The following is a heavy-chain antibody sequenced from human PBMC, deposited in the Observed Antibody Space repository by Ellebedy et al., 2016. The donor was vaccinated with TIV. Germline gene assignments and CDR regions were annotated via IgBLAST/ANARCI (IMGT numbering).Heavy chain of an antibody. CDR2: IKQDGSEK. Sequence: GESLKISCAASGFTFSNYWMSWVRQAPGEGLEWVANIKQDGSEKYYVDSVKGRFTISRDNAKNSLYLQMSSLRVEDTAVYYCAKMPDFDYWGQGTLVTVSS. V-gene: IGHV3-7*03. CDR1: GFTFSNYW. CDR3: AKMPDFDY. J-gene: IGHJ4*02. D-gene: IGHD2-2*01.